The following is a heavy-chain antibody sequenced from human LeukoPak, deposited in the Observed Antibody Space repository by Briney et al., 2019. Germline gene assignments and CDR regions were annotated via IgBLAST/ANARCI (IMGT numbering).Heavy chain of an antibody. CDR3: ARERYRDSSPQDFDY. CDR1: GYTVTSYY. Sequence: ASVKVSCKASGYTVTSYYMHWVRQAPGQGLEWMGIINPSGGSTSYAQKFQGRVTMTRDASISTAYMELSSLRSEDTAVYYCARERYRDSSPQDFDYWGQGTLVTVSS. J-gene: IGHJ4*02. V-gene: IGHV1-46*01. CDR2: INPSGGST. D-gene: IGHD6-13*01.